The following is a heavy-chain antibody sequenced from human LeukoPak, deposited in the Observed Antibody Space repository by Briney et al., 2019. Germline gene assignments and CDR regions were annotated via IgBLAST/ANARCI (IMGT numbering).Heavy chain of an antibody. J-gene: IGHJ6*02. V-gene: IGHV4-59*08. CDR1: GGSISSYY. D-gene: IGHD2-15*01. Sequence: SETLSLTCTVSGGSISSYYWSWIRQPPGKGLEWIGYIYYSGSTNYSPSLKSRVTISVDTSKNQFSPKLSSVTAADTAVYYCARGVAAQWEDYYYYGMDVWGQGTTVTVSS. CDR3: ARGVAAQWEDYYYYGMDV. CDR2: IYYSGST.